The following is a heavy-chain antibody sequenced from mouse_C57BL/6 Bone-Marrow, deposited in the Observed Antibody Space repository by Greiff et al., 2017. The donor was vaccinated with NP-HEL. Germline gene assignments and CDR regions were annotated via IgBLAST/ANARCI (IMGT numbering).Heavy chain of an antibody. CDR1: GYTFTSYG. D-gene: IGHD1-1*01. J-gene: IGHJ2*01. CDR2: IYPRSGNT. V-gene: IGHV1-81*01. Sequence: QVQLQQSGAELARPGASVKLSCKASGYTFTSYGISWVKQRTGQGLEWIGEIYPRSGNTYYIEKFKGKATLTADKSSSTAYMELRSLTSEDSAVDFWASSPYYYDHYEDDWGQGTTLTVSS. CDR3: ASSPYYYDHYEDD.